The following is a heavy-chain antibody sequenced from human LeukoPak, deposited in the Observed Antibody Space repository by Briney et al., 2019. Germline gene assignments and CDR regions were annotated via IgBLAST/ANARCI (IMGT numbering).Heavy chain of an antibody. Sequence: ASVTLSCKASGYTFTSYGISWVRQAPGQGLEWMGWISAYNGNTNYAQKLQGRVTMTTDTSTSTAYMELRSLRSDDTAVYYCARGLVLLGAFDIWGHGTMVTVSS. CDR1: GYTFTSYG. CDR3: ARGLVLLGAFDI. J-gene: IGHJ3*02. CDR2: ISAYNGNT. D-gene: IGHD6-6*01. V-gene: IGHV1-18*01.